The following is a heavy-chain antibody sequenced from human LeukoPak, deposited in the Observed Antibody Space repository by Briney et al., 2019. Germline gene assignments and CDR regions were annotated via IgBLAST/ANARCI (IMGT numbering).Heavy chain of an antibody. D-gene: IGHD3-22*01. CDR3: RHYYDSNTGDY. V-gene: IGHV3-23*01. J-gene: IGHJ4*02. CDR2: ISGSGGST. Sequence: GGSLRLSCAASGFTFSSYAMSWVRQAPGKGLEWVSAISGSGGSTYYADSVKGRFTISRDNSKNTLYLQMNSLKTEDTAVYYCRHYYDSNTGDYWGQGALVTVSS. CDR1: GFTFSSYA.